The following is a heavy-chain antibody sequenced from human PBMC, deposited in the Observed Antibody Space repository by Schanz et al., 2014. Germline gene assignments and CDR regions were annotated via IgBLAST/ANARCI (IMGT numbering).Heavy chain of an antibody. CDR1: GFTLSNYA. J-gene: IGHJ3*02. Sequence: EVQLLESGGGLVQPGGSLRLSCAASGFTLSNYAMSWVRQAPGKGLEWVSAISGSGGSTYYADSVKGRFTISRDNSKNTLYLQMNSLRAEDTAVYYCAKGRFGELSAFDIWGRGTMVTVSS. D-gene: IGHD3-10*01. CDR3: AKGRFGELSAFDI. V-gene: IGHV3-23*01. CDR2: ISGSGGST.